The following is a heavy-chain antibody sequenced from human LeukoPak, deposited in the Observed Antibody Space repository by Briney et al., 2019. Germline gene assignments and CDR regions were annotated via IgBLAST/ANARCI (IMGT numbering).Heavy chain of an antibody. CDR3: ARDRGGYHHRYFDL. V-gene: IGHV4-34*01. CDR1: EFVFSSYV. Sequence: GSLRLSCAASEFVFSSYVMSWVRQPPGKGLEWIGEINHSGSTNYNPSLKSRVTISVDTSKNQFSLKLSSVTAADTAVYYCARDRGGYHHRYFDLWGRGTLVTVSS. J-gene: IGHJ2*01. CDR2: INHSGST. D-gene: IGHD3-22*01.